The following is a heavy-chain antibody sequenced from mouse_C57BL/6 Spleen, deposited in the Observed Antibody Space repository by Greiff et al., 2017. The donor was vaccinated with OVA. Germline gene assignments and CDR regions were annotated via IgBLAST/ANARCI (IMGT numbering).Heavy chain of an antibody. CDR1: GYAFSSSW. CDR3: ARGVTRYFDV. Sequence: VKLQQSGPELVKPGASVKISCKASGYAFSSSWMNWVKQRPGKGLEWIGRIYPGDGDTNYNGKFKGKATLTADKSSSTAYMQLSSLTSEDSAVYFCARGVTRYFDVWGTGTTVTVSS. V-gene: IGHV1-82*01. D-gene: IGHD2-3*01. CDR2: IYPGDGDT. J-gene: IGHJ1*03.